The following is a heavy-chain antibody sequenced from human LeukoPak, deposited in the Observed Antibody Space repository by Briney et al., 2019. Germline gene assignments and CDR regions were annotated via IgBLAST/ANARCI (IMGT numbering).Heavy chain of an antibody. V-gene: IGHV3-23*01. CDR3: AKSGVDFWSGPNYYYYYMDV. D-gene: IGHD3-3*01. Sequence: GGSLRLSCAASGFTFSSYAMNWVRQAPGKGLEWVSAISGSAGRAYYADSVKGRFTISRDNSKNTLYLQMNSLRAEDTAVYYCAKSGVDFWSGPNYYYYYMDVWGKGTTVTVSS. CDR2: ISGSAGRA. J-gene: IGHJ6*03. CDR1: GFTFSSYA.